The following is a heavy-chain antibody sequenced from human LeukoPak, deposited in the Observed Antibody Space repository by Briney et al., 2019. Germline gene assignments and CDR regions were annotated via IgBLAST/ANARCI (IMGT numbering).Heavy chain of an antibody. CDR2: INPNSGGT. CDR1: GYTFTGYY. CDR3: ARGAKYSYGPPGY. D-gene: IGHD5-18*01. Sequence: ASVKVSCKASGYTFTGYYMHWVRQAPGQGLEWMGRINPNSGGTNYAQKFQGWVTMTRDTSISTAYMELSRLRSDDTAVYYCARGAKYSYGPPGYWGQGTLVTVSS. J-gene: IGHJ4*02. V-gene: IGHV1-2*04.